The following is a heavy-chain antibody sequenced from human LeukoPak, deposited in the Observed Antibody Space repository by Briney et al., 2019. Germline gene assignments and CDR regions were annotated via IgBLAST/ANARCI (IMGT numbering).Heavy chain of an antibody. Sequence: PGGSLRLSCAASGFTFSSYAMSWVRQAPGKGLEWASAISGSGGSTYYADSVKGRFTISRDNSKNTLYLQMNSLRAEDTAVYYCAKSESRIVVVITLFDYWGQGTLVTVSS. V-gene: IGHV3-23*01. CDR3: AKSESRIVVVITLFDY. CDR1: GFTFSSYA. CDR2: ISGSGGST. J-gene: IGHJ4*02. D-gene: IGHD3-22*01.